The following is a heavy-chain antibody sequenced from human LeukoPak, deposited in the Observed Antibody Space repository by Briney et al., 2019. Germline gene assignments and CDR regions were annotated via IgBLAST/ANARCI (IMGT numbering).Heavy chain of an antibody. V-gene: IGHV1-2*02. CDR2: ISLYHGGT. J-gene: IGHJ4*02. Sequence: ASVKVSCKASVDVFTAYYIQWVRQAPGQGLQWMGWISLYHGGTKYGQTLQGRVIMTRDLSIKTAYMELKRLTSDGTAVYYFAMSPGPVSANDWGQGTLVTVSS. D-gene: IGHD3-10*01. CDR1: VDVFTAYY. CDR3: AMSPGPVSAND.